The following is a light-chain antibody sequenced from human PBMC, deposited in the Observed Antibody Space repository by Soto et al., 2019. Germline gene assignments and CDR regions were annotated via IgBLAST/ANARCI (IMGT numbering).Light chain of an antibody. Sequence: QSVLTQPASVSGSPGQSIAISCTGTSSDVGAYNYVSWYQQHPGKAHKLMIYDVSNRPSGVSNRFSGSKSDNTASLTISGLQAEDEADYYCSSYTSSSTYVFGSGTKVTVL. CDR1: SSDVGAYNY. V-gene: IGLV2-14*01. CDR3: SSYTSSSTYV. CDR2: DVS. J-gene: IGLJ1*01.